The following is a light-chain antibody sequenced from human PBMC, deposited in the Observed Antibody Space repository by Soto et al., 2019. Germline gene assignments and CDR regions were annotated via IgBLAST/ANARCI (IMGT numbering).Light chain of an antibody. V-gene: IGKV2-28*01. CDR2: LGS. CDR3: MRALQTLLT. CDR1: QSLLHSNGYNY. Sequence: DIVMTQSPLSLPVTPGEPASISCRSSQSLLHSNGYNYLDWYLQKPGQSPQLRIYLGSNRASGVPDRFSGSGSGTDFTLKISRVEAEDVGVYYCMRALQTLLTFGGGTKVEIK. J-gene: IGKJ4*01.